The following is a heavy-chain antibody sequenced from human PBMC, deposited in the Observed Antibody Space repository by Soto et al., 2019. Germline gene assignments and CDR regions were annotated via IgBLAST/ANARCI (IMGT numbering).Heavy chain of an antibody. CDR2: MNPNSGNT. CDR3: AREGFGELLFYYYYMDV. V-gene: IGHV1-8*01. CDR1: GYTFTSYD. Sequence: GASVKVSCKASGYTFTSYDINWVRQATGQGLEWMGWMNPNSGNTGYAQKFQGRVTMTRNTSISTAYMELSSLRSEDTAVYYCAREGFGELLFYYYYMDVWGKGTTVTVSS. J-gene: IGHJ6*03. D-gene: IGHD3-10*01.